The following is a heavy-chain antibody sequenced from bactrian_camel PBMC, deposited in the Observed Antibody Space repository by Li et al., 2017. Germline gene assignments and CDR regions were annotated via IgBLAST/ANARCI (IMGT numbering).Heavy chain of an antibody. J-gene: IGHJ4*01. CDR1: GYVGNSYC. Sequence: QVQLVESGGGSVQAGGSLRLSCIASGYVGNSYCMGWFRQAPGKEREGVAAMYRKGAAIYEDSVKGQFTISRGNAKNTVYLQMNSLKPEDTAVYYCATGGSYYSDYVVDRYNYWGQGTQVTVS. V-gene: IGHV3S26*01. D-gene: IGHD4*01. CDR2: MYRKGAA. CDR3: ATGGSYYSDYVVDRYNY.